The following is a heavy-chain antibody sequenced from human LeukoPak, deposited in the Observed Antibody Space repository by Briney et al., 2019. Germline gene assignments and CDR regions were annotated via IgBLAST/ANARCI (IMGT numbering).Heavy chain of an antibody. Sequence: PGGSLRLSCAASGFTFSSYEMNCVRQAPGKGLEWVSYISSSGSTIYYADSVKGRFTISRDNAKNSLYLQMNSLRAEDTAVYYCARDLELLAFYYYYYGMDVWGQGTTVTVSS. J-gene: IGHJ6*02. CDR3: ARDLELLAFYYYYYGMDV. CDR1: GFTFSSYE. D-gene: IGHD3-10*01. V-gene: IGHV3-48*03. CDR2: ISSSGSTI.